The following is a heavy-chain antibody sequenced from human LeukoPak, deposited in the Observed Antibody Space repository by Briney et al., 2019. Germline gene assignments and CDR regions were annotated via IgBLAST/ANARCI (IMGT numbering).Heavy chain of an antibody. D-gene: IGHD6-13*01. Sequence: PGRSLRLSCAASGFTFSSYAMHWVRQAPGKGLEWVAVISYDGSNKYYADSVKGRFTISRDNSKNTLYLQMNSLRAEDTAVYYCAKDALQLAHSWAFDYWGQGTLVTVSS. CDR2: ISYDGSNK. CDR3: AKDALQLAHSWAFDY. V-gene: IGHV3-30-3*01. CDR1: GFTFSSYA. J-gene: IGHJ4*02.